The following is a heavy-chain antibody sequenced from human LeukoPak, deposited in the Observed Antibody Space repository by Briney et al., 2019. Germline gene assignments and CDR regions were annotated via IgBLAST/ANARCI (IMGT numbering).Heavy chain of an antibody. CDR2: INPNSGGT. Sequence: ASVKVSFKASGYTFTAYYMHWVRQAPGQGLEWMGWINPNSGGTNYAQKFQGRVSMTRDTSISTAYMELSRLRSDDTAVYYCARVVVEAYYYDSSGSGPFDYWGQGTLVIVSS. D-gene: IGHD3-22*01. CDR3: ARVVVEAYYYDSSGSGPFDY. J-gene: IGHJ4*02. V-gene: IGHV1-2*02. CDR1: GYTFTAYY.